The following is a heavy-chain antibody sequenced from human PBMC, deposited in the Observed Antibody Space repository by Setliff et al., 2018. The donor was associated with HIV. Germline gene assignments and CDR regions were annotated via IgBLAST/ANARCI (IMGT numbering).Heavy chain of an antibody. CDR3: ARSRRYYDSSGYYPGAFDI. CDR2: IYYSGST. V-gene: IGHV4-59*08. CDR1: GASISSYY. Sequence: SETLSLTCTVSGASISSYYWSWIRQPPGKGLEWIGYIYYSGSTNYNPSLKSRVTVSVDTSKNQFSLKLSSVTAADTAVYYCARSRRYYDSSGYYPGAFDIWGQGTVVTVSS. J-gene: IGHJ3*02. D-gene: IGHD3-22*01.